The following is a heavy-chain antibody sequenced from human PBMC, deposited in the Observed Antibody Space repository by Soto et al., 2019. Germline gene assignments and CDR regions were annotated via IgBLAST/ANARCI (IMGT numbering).Heavy chain of an antibody. D-gene: IGHD3-22*01. CDR1: GYTFATQS. CDR3: VRAGGYYDSSGYAD. CDR2: ISAYNGNT. V-gene: IGHV1-18*01. Sequence: QVKLVQSGAEVKKPGASVKVSCKSSGYTFATQSISWVRQAPGQGLEWMGWISAYNGNTNYLKKVQERVTMTTDTSTSTAYLELRRLTSDDTAVYYCVRAGGYYDSSGYADWGQGTLVTVSS. J-gene: IGHJ4*02.